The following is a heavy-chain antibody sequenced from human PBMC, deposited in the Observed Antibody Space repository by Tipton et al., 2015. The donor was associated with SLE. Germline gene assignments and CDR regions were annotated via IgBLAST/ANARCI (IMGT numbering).Heavy chain of an antibody. J-gene: IGHJ4*02. CDR2: IYYTGST. V-gene: IGHV4-59*08. CDR1: SGAIGNYY. CDR3: ARLTWSNGPFEY. D-gene: IGHD1-26*01. Sequence: LRLSCTVSSGAIGNYYWSGIRRPPGKGLEWIGYIYYTGSTNYNPSLKSRVTISVDTSKNQFSLQLISATAVDTALYYCARLTWSNGPFEYWGQGTLVTVSS.